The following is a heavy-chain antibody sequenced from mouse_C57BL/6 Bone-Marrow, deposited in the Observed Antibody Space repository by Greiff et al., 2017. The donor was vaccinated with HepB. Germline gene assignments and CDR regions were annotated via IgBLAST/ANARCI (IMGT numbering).Heavy chain of an antibody. J-gene: IGHJ3*01. D-gene: IGHD1-1*01. Sequence: DVKLEESGGGLVKPGGSLKLSCAASGFTFSSFAMSWVRQTPEKRLEWVATLSDGGSYTYYPDNVKVRFTISRDNAKNNLYLQMSHLKSEDTDMYYCAREFPYYYGSSAWFAYWGKGTLVTVSA. CDR3: AREFPYYYGSSAWFAY. CDR1: GFTFSSFA. V-gene: IGHV5-4*01. CDR2: LSDGGSYT.